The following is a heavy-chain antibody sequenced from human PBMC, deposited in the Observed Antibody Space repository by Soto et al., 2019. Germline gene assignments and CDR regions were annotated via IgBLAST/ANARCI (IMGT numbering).Heavy chain of an antibody. D-gene: IGHD2-21*01. V-gene: IGHV3-23*01. CDR2: VRGSGGST. CDR1: GFTFRSYA. CDR3: ATHILAPTGGFDP. Sequence: PGGSLRLSWAASGFTFRSYAMSWVRQAPEKGMEWVRAVRGSGGSTYYAVTVKGRFTIYRDNSKNTLYLQMNSLRAEDTAVYYCATHILAPTGGFDPWGQGTLVTVSS. J-gene: IGHJ5*02.